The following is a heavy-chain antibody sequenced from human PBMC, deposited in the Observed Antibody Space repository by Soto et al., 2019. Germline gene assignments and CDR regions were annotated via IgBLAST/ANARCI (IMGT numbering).Heavy chain of an antibody. D-gene: IGHD6-6*01. CDR2: INHSGST. CDR3: ARAGRSSSSYYYYYYGMDV. Sequence: SETLSLTCAVYGGSFSGYYWSWIRQPPGKGLEWIGEINHSGSTNYNPSLKSRVTISVDTSKNQFSLKLSSVTAADTAVYYCARAGRSSSSYYYYYYGMDVWGQGTTVTVSS. V-gene: IGHV4-34*01. CDR1: GGSFSGYY. J-gene: IGHJ6*02.